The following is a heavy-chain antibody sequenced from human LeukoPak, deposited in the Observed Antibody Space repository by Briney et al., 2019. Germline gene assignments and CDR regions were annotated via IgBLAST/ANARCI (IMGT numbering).Heavy chain of an antibody. CDR3: ARSTVLLWFGL. CDR2: INHSGST. Sequence: SETLSLTCTVSGGSISSSSYYWGWIRQPPGKGLEWIGEINHSGSTNYNPSLKSRVTISVDTSKNQFSLKLSSVTAADTAVYYCARSTVLLWFGLWGQGTLVTVSS. V-gene: IGHV4-39*07. D-gene: IGHD3-10*01. J-gene: IGHJ5*02. CDR1: GGSISSSSYY.